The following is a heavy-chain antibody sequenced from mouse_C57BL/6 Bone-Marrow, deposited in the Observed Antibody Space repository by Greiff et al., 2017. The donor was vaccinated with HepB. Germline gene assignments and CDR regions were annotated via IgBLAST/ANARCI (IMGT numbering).Heavy chain of an antibody. CDR2: SYPRSGNT. D-gene: IGHD1-1*02. Sequence: VQGVESGAELARPGASVKLSCKASGYTFTSYGISWVKQRTGQGLEWIGESYPRSGNTYYNEKFKGKATLTVDKSSSTAYMQLSSLTSEDSAVYFCAREGGYYVDYWGQGTTLTVSS. CDR1: GYTFTSYG. V-gene: IGHV1-81*01. CDR3: AREGGYYVDY. J-gene: IGHJ2*01.